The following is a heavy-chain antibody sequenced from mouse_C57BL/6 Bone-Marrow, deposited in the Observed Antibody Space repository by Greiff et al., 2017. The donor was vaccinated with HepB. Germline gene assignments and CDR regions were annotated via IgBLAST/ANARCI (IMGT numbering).Heavy chain of an antibody. CDR3: TVYYDYDRSYYYAMDY. Sequence: EVMLVESGGGLVQPGGSMKLSCVASGFTFSNYWMNWVRQSPEKGLEWVAQIRLKSDNYATHYAESVKGRFTISRDDSKSSVYLQMNNLRAEDTGIYYCTVYYDYDRSYYYAMDYWGQGTSVTVSS. D-gene: IGHD2-4*01. CDR2: IRLKSDNYAT. V-gene: IGHV6-3*01. J-gene: IGHJ4*01. CDR1: GFTFSNYW.